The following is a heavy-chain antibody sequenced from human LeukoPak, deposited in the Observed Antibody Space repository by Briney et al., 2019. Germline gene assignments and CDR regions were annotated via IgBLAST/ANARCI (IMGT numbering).Heavy chain of an antibody. D-gene: IGHD2-15*01. CDR2: ISYDGSNK. CDR1: GFTFSSYG. J-gene: IGHJ6*02. Sequence: GRSLRLSCAASGFTFSSYGMHWVRQAPGKGLEWVAVISYDGSNKYYADSVKGRFTISRDNSKNTLYLQMNSLRAEDTAVYYCAKAHEVVVVAATFALDPYGMDVWGQGTTVTVSS. V-gene: IGHV3-30*18. CDR3: AKAHEVVVVAATFALDPYGMDV.